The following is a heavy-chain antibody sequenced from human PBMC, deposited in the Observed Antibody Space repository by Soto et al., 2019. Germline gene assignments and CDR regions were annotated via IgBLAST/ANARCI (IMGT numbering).Heavy chain of an antibody. V-gene: IGHV3-9*01. J-gene: IGHJ6*02. Sequence: SLELSCAASGYIFYVYAMHGSLQDPGKGLEWVSGMSWSRESVGYADSVKGRFTISRDSAKNSLYLQMNSLRTEDTGLYYCAKASGLNRYYSSVMDFWGQGTRDTVS. CDR3: AKASGLNRYYSSVMDF. CDR2: MSWSRESV. CDR1: GYIFYVYA. D-gene: IGHD3-10*01.